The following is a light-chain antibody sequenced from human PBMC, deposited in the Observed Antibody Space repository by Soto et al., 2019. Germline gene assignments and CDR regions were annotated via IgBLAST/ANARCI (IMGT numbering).Light chain of an antibody. V-gene: IGLV2-14*01. CDR2: DVT. CDR3: SSYTSNTTPYV. CDR1: SSDVGAYNY. Sequence: QSVLTQPASVSGSPGQSIAISCTGTSSDVGAYNYVSWYQQHPGKVPKLVIYDVTNRPSGVSDRFSGSKSGNTASLTIYALQAEDEADYYCSSYTSNTTPYVFGTGTKVXVL. J-gene: IGLJ1*01.